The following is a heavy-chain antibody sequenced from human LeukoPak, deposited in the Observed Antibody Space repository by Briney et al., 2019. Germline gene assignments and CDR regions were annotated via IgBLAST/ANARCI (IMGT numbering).Heavy chain of an antibody. J-gene: IGHJ4*02. V-gene: IGHV3-21*01. CDR3: ARDLYTLGY. Sequence: GGSLRLSCAASGFTFSSYSMNWVRQAPGKGLEWVSSISSSSGYIYYADSVKGRFTISRDNAKNSLYLQMNSLRAEDTAVYYCARDLYTLGYWGQGTLVTVSS. CDR2: ISSSSGYI. D-gene: IGHD3-16*01. CDR1: GFTFSSYS.